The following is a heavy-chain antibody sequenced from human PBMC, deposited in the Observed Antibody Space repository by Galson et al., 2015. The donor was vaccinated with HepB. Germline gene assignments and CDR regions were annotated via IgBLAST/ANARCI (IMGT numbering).Heavy chain of an antibody. V-gene: IGHV3-53*01. CDR1: GFTVSSNY. J-gene: IGHJ4*02. Sequence: SLRLSCAASGFTVSSNYMSWVRQAPGKGLEWVSVIYSGGSTYYADSVKGRFTISRDNSKNTLYLQMNSLRAEDTAVYYCARVAYSSSLGYWGQGTLVTVSS. CDR2: IYSGGST. D-gene: IGHD6-13*01. CDR3: ARVAYSSSLGY.